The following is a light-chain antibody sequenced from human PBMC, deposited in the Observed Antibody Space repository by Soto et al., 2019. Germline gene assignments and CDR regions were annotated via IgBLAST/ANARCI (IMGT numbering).Light chain of an antibody. J-gene: IGKJ2*01. CDR2: GAS. CDR3: QQYGSSSFT. Sequence: EIVLTQSPATLSLSPGEGATLSCRASHSVASHYLAWYQQKPGLAPRLIIYGASNRASGTPDRFSGGGSGTDFTLTISRLEPEDFAVYYCQQYGSSSFTFGQGTKLEIK. CDR1: HSVASHY. V-gene: IGKV3-20*01.